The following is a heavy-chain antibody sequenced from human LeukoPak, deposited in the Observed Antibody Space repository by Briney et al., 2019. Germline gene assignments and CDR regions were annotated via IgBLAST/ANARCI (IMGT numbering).Heavy chain of an antibody. Sequence: SETLSLTCTVSGGSISSYFWNWVRQPAGKGLEWIGRIYTSGSTNYNPSLKSRVTMSVDTSKNQFSLKLTSVTAADTAVYYCVSGTTVTNFAYWGQGTLVTVSS. CDR3: VSGTTVTNFAY. V-gene: IGHV4-4*07. CDR2: IYTSGST. CDR1: GGSISSYF. D-gene: IGHD4-17*01. J-gene: IGHJ4*02.